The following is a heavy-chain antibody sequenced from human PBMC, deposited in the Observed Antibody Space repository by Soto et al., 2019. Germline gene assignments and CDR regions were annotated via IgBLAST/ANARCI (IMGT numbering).Heavy chain of an antibody. D-gene: IGHD6-19*01. CDR1: GYTFTSYA. J-gene: IGHJ5*02. V-gene: IGHV1-3*01. CDR3: ARGVAGPLHWFDP. CDR2: INAGNGNT. Sequence: ASVKVSCKASGYTFTSYAMPWVRQAPGQRLEWMGWINAGNGNTKYSQKFQGRVTITRDTSASTAYMELSSLRSEDTAVYYCARGVAGPLHWFDPWGQGTLVTVSS.